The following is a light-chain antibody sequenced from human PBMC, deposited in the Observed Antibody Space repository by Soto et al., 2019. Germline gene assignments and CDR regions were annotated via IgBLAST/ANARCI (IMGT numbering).Light chain of an antibody. CDR1: SSNIGADYD. J-gene: IGLJ1*01. V-gene: IGLV1-40*01. CDR2: GQS. CDR3: QSYDRSLSGYV. Sequence: QSVLTQPPSVSGAPGQRVTISCTGSSSNIGADYDVHWYQQLPGTAPKLVIYGQSNRPSGVPDRFSGSKSGTSASLAITGLQAEDEADYYCQSYDRSLSGYVFGTGTKATVL.